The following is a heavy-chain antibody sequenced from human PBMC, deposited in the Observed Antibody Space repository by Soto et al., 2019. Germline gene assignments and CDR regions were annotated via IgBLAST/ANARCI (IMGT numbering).Heavy chain of an antibody. CDR1: GFTFSSYS. CDR2: ISSSSSYI. Sequence: PGGSLRLSCAASGFTFSSYSMNWVRQAPGKGLEWVSSISSSSSYIYYADSVKGRFTISRGNAKNSLYLQMNSLRAEDTAVYYCARAPQPVTWIGAPYYYYGMDVWGQGTTVTVSS. CDR3: ARAPQPVTWIGAPYYYYGMDV. J-gene: IGHJ6*02. D-gene: IGHD5-12*01. V-gene: IGHV3-21*01.